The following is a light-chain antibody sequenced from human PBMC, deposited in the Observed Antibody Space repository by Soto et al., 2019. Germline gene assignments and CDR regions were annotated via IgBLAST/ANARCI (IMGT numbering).Light chain of an antibody. CDR2: AAS. CDR1: QSISSY. J-gene: IGKJ1*01. CDR3: QQSYSTPLT. Sequence: IQLTPSPSSLSASVGDRVTITCRGSQSISSYLNWYQQKPGKAPKLLIYAASSLQSGVPSRLSGSGSGTDFTLTISSLQPEDFATYYCQQSYSTPLTFGQGTKVDIK. V-gene: IGKV1-39*01.